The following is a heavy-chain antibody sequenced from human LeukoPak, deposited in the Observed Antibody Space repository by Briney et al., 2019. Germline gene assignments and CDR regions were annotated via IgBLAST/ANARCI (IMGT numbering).Heavy chain of an antibody. Sequence: PSETLSLTCAVYGGSFSGYYWSWIRQPPGKGLEWIGEINHSGSTNYNPSLKSRVTISVDTSKNQFSLKLSSVTAADTAVYYCARGAIMRWFDPWGQGTLVTVSS. CDR3: ARGAIMRWFDP. V-gene: IGHV4-34*01. CDR1: GGSFSGYY. J-gene: IGHJ5*02. D-gene: IGHD3-16*01. CDR2: INHSGST.